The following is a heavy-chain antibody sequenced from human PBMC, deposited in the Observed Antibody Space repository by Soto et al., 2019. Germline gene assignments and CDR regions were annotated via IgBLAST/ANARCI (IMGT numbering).Heavy chain of an antibody. V-gene: IGHV1-24*01. J-gene: IGHJ4*02. Sequence: ASVKVSCKVSGYSLSDLSIHRVRQAPGKGLEWMGGLDAEDGETIYAQKLQGRGTMTEDTSTDTAYMELSSLTSEDTAMYYCATLPRTIERTPAAIWSFDSWGQGTLVTVS. CDR2: LDAEDGET. D-gene: IGHD2-2*01. CDR3: ATLPRTIERTPAAIWSFDS. CDR1: GYSLSDLS.